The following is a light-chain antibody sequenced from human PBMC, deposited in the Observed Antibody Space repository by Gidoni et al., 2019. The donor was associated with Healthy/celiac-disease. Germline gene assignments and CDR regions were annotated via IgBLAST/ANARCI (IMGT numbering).Light chain of an antibody. J-gene: IGKJ2*02. V-gene: IGKV4-1*01. CDR1: QSVLYSFNNKNY. CDR2: WAS. CDR3: QQDYSTPSWT. Sequence: DIVITPSPDSLAVSLVERATINFKSSQSVLYSFNNKNYLAWYQQKPGQPPKRLIDWASTRESGVPDRFSGSGSGTDITLTISSLQAEDVAVYYCQQDYSTPSWTFXQXTKLEIK.